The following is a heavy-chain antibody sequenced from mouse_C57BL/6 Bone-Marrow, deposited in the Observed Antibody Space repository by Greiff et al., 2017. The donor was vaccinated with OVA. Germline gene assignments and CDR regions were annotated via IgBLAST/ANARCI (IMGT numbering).Heavy chain of an antibody. V-gene: IGHV1-54*01. CDR3: ARDYYGSSAY. D-gene: IGHD1-1*01. Sequence: QVQLQQSGAELVRPGTSVKVSCKASGYAFTNYLIEWVKQRPGQGLEWIGVINPGSGGTNYNEKFKGKATLTADKSSSTAYMQLSSLTSEDSAVYFCARDYYGSSAYWGQGTLVTVSA. J-gene: IGHJ3*01. CDR1: GYAFTNYL. CDR2: INPGSGGT.